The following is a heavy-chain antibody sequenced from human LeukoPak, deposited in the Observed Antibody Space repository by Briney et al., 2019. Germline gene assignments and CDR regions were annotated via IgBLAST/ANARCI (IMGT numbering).Heavy chain of an antibody. D-gene: IGHD3-22*01. CDR1: GFTLSNYG. V-gene: IGHV3-23*01. J-gene: IGHJ4*02. CDR3: AKRGVVIRVILVGFHKEAYYFDS. Sequence: PGGSLRLSCAVSGFTLSNYGMSWVRQAPGKGLEWVAGISGSGGSTNYADSVKGWFTISRDNRKNTLYLQMNSLRVEDTAVYFCAKRGVVIRVILVGFHKEAYYFDSWGQGALVAVSS. CDR2: ISGSGGST.